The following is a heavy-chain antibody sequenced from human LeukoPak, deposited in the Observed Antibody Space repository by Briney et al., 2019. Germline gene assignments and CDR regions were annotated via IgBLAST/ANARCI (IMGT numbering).Heavy chain of an antibody. J-gene: IGHJ6*03. CDR3: ARGYILAAAGTYYYYYYMDV. CDR2: IYTSGST. Sequence: SETLSLTCTVSGGSISSYYWSWIRQPAGKGLEWIGRIYTSGSTTYNPSLKSRVTMSVDTSKNQFSLKLSSVTAADTAVYYCARGYILAAAGTYYYYYYMDVWGKGTTVTVSS. CDR1: GGSISSYY. D-gene: IGHD6-13*01. V-gene: IGHV4-4*07.